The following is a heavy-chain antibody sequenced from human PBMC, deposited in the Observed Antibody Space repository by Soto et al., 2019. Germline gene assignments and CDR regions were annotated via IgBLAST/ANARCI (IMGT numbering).Heavy chain of an antibody. CDR3: ARDLPRAVWYYYGMDV. CDR1: GFTFSSYA. J-gene: IGHJ6*02. CDR2: ISYDGSNK. V-gene: IGHV3-30-3*01. D-gene: IGHD3-16*01. Sequence: QVQLVEAGGGVVQPGRSLRLSCAASGFTFSSYAMHWVRQAPGKGLELVAVISYDGSNKYYADSVKGRFTISRDNYTNTLYLQMNSLRAEDTAVYYCARDLPRAVWYYYGMDVWGQGTTVTVSS.